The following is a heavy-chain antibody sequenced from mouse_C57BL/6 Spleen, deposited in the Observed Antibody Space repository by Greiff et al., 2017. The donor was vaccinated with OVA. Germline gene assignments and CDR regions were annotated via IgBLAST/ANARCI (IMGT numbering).Heavy chain of an antibody. V-gene: IGHV1-66*01. CDR3: ARSMIKYYFDY. D-gene: IGHD2-4*01. J-gene: IGHJ2*01. Sequence: QVQLKQSGPELVKPGASVKISCKASGYSFTSYYIHWVKQRPGQGLEWIGWIYPGSGNTKYNEKFKGKATLTADTSSSTAYMQLSSLTSEDSAVYYCARSMIKYYFDYWGKGTTLTVSS. CDR2: IYPGSGNT. CDR1: GYSFTSYY.